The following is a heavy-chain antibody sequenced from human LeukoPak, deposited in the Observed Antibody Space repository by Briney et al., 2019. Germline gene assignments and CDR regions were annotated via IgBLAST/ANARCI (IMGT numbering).Heavy chain of an antibody. Sequence: SETLSLTCAVYGGSFSGYYWSWIRQPPGKGLEWIGENNHSGSTNYNPSLKSRVTISVDTSKNQFSLKLSSVTAADTAVYYCARGSSSWYRPYYGMDVWGQGTTVTVSS. CDR1: GGSFSGYY. CDR2: NNHSGST. D-gene: IGHD6-13*01. V-gene: IGHV4-34*01. CDR3: ARGSSSWYRPYYGMDV. J-gene: IGHJ6*02.